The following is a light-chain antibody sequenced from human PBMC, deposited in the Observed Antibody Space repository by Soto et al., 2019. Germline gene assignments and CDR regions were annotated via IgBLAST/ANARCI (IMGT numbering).Light chain of an antibody. J-gene: IGLJ2*01. Sequence: QSVLTQPASVSGSPGQSITISCTGTSSDVGSYNLVSWYQQHPGKAPKLMICEGSKRPSGVSNRFSGSKSGNTASLTISGLQAEDEADYYCWSYAGSSTSVIFGGGTKLTVL. V-gene: IGLV2-23*01. CDR2: EGS. CDR1: SSDVGSYNL. CDR3: WSYAGSSTSVI.